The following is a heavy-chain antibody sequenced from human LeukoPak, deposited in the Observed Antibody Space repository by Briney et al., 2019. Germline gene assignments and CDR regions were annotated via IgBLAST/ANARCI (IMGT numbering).Heavy chain of an antibody. CDR3: ARLKIDGTHFDY. Sequence: GGSLRLSCAASGFTVSNNYMSWVRQTPGKGLEWVSVIYVGGSAYYAAAVKGRFTISGDSYKNTLYLQMNSLRAEDTAVYYCARLKIDGTHFDYWGQGTLVTVSS. J-gene: IGHJ4*02. D-gene: IGHD3-9*01. CDR2: IYVGGSA. CDR1: GFTVSNNY. V-gene: IGHV3-53*01.